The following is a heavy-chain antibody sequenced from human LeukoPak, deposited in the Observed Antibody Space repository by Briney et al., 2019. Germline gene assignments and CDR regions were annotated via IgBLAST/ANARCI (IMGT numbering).Heavy chain of an antibody. CDR2: ISAYNGNT. CDR1: GHTFTSYG. D-gene: IGHD3-10*01. J-gene: IGHJ4*02. CDR3: ARDSGYYSGSLY. V-gene: IGHV1-18*01. Sequence: ASVKVSCKASGHTFTSYGTNWVRQAPGQGLKWIGWISAYNGNTNYAQNLQGRVTRTTDTSTNTAYMELRSLRSDDTAVYYCARDSGYYSGSLYWGQGTLVTVSS.